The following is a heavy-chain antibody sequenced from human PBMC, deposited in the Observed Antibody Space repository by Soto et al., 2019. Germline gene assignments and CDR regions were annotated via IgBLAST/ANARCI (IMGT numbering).Heavy chain of an antibody. D-gene: IGHD2-2*01. Sequence: QVQLVESGGGVVQPGRSQRLSCAVSGFTFSTYAMHWVRQAPGKGLEWVAVISYDGSNTYYADSVKGRFTISRDNMLYLQMNSLRAEDTAVYYCARDQGRSITCQLDYWGQGTLVTVSS. CDR1: GFTFSTYA. CDR3: ARDQGRSITCQLDY. CDR2: ISYDGSNT. J-gene: IGHJ4*02. V-gene: IGHV3-30-3*01.